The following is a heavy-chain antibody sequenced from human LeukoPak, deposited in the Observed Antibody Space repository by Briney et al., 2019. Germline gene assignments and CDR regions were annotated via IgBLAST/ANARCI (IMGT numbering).Heavy chain of an antibody. Sequence: QSGGSLRLSCEGSGFIFSRYSSYAMNWVRQAPGKGLEWVSAVRGSGGVTQYADSVKGRFTISRDNSKNTLYLQMNSLRAEDTAVYYCAKTGYGDYVSIDWFDPWGQGTLVTVSS. V-gene: IGHV3-23*01. CDR1: GFIFSRYSSYA. J-gene: IGHJ5*02. CDR3: AKTGYGDYVSIDWFDP. CDR2: VRGSGGVT. D-gene: IGHD4-17*01.